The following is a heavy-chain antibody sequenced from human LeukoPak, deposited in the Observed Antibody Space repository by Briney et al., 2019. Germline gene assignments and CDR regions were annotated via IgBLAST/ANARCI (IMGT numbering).Heavy chain of an antibody. J-gene: IGHJ4*02. CDR2: IYHSGST. V-gene: IGHV4-30-2*01. D-gene: IGHD6-19*01. Sequence: SETLSLTCTVSGGSISSGGYYWSWIRQPPGKGLEWIGYIYHSGSTYYNPSLKSRVTISVDKSKNQFSLKLSSVTAADTAVYYCASRSKRFTGSYSSGWYPIDYWGQGTLVTVSS. CDR1: GGSISSGGYY. CDR3: ASRSKRFTGSYSSGWYPIDY.